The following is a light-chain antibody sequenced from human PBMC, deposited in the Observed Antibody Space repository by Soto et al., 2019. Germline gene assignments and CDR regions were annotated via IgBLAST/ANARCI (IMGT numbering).Light chain of an antibody. J-gene: IGKJ1*01. V-gene: IGKV1-5*03. CDR2: EAS. CDR3: QQYNGYWT. Sequence: DIQMTQSPSTLSASVGDRVTITCRASQSISGSLAWYQQKPGKAPNLLIYEASNLKSGVPSRFSGSGSGTEYTLTISSMQPDDSASDYCQQYNGYWTFGQGTRVEIK. CDR1: QSISGS.